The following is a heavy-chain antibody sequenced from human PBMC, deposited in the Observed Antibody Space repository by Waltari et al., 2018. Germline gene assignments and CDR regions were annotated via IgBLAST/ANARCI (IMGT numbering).Heavy chain of an antibody. D-gene: IGHD2-15*01. CDR2: INAGNGNT. V-gene: IGHV1-3*01. Sequence: QVQLVQSGAEVKKPGASVKVSCKASGSTFTSYAMHWVRQAPGQRLEWMGWINAGNGNTKYSQKFQGRVTITRDTSASTAYMELSSLRSEDTAVYYCARRVVAASHYYYYGMDVWGQGTTVTVSS. CDR1: GSTFTSYA. CDR3: ARRVVAASHYYYYGMDV. J-gene: IGHJ6*02.